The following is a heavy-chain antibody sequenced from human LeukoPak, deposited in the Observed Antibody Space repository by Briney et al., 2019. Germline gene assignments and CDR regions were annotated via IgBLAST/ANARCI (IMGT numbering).Heavy chain of an antibody. V-gene: IGHV3-48*02. CDR2: ISTSSTTI. J-gene: IGHJ4*02. CDR3: ARSFDH. CDR1: GFTFSNFD. Sequence: GGSLRLSCAASGFTFSNFDMNWVRLAPGKGLEWVSYISTSSTTIYYADSVKGRFTISRDNAKNSLYLQMNNLRDDDTAVYFCARSFDHWGQGTLVTVSS.